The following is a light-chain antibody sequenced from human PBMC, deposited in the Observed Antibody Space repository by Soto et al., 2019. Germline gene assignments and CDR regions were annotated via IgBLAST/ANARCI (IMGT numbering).Light chain of an antibody. CDR3: QQYNNWPPWT. CDR1: QSVSNN. V-gene: IGKV3-15*01. Sequence: ILMTQSPATLSVSPGERATLSCRASQSVSNNLAWYQQKPGQAPRLLIYDASTRATGIPARFSGSGSGTEFTLTTSGLQSEDFAVYYCQQYNNWPPWTFGQGTKVAIK. CDR2: DAS. J-gene: IGKJ1*01.